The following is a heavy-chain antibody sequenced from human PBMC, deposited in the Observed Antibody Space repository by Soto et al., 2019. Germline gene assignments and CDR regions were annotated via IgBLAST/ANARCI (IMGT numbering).Heavy chain of an antibody. D-gene: IGHD3-22*01. CDR1: GGSFSGYY. CDR2: INHSGST. J-gene: IGHJ4*02. Sequence: SETLSLTCAVYGGSFSGYYWSWIRQPPGKGLEWIGEINHSGSTNYNPSLKSRVTISVDTSKNQFSLKLSSVTAADTAVYYCARGAGAAGLSDYYDSSGYYYSAVPFDYWGQGTLVTVSS. V-gene: IGHV4-34*01. CDR3: ARGAGAAGLSDYYDSSGYYYSAVPFDY.